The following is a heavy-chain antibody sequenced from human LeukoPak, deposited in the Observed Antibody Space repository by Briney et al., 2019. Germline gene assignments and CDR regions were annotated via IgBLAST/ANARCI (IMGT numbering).Heavy chain of an antibody. D-gene: IGHD6-13*01. J-gene: IGHJ4*02. CDR2: IWYDGSNK. CDR3: AKDSPPIAAAATNYFDY. CDR1: GFTFSSYG. V-gene: IGHV3-33*06. Sequence: GGSLRLSCAASGFTFSSYGMHWVRQAPGKGLEWVAVIWYDGSNKYYADSVKGRFTISRDNSKNTLYLQMNSLRAEDTAVYCCAKDSPPIAAAATNYFDYWGQGTLVTVSS.